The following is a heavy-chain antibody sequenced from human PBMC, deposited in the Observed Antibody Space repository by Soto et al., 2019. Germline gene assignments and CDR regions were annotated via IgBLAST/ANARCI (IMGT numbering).Heavy chain of an antibody. CDR1: GGSVNIGSFY. Sequence: PSETLSLTCTVSGGSVNIGSFYWSWIRQPPGKGLEWIGHMYYTGSTNYNPSLKRRVTISSGTSKNQFSLKVSSVTAADTAVYYCARDGGQGRGVIGHYWGRGILVTVSS. D-gene: IGHD3-16*02. J-gene: IGHJ4*02. V-gene: IGHV4-61*01. CDR2: MYYTGST. CDR3: ARDGGQGRGVIGHY.